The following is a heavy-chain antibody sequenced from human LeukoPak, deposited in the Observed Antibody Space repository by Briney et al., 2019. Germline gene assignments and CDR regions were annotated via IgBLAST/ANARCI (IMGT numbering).Heavy chain of an antibody. Sequence: ASVKVSCKASGYTFTGYYMHWVRQAPGQGLEWMGWINPNSGGTNYAQKFQGRVTMTRDTSTSTAYMELSRLRSDDTAVYYCARDVAVADTQTDYWGQGTLVTVSS. CDR1: GYTFTGYY. CDR2: INPNSGGT. J-gene: IGHJ4*02. V-gene: IGHV1-2*02. D-gene: IGHD6-19*01. CDR3: ARDVAVADTQTDY.